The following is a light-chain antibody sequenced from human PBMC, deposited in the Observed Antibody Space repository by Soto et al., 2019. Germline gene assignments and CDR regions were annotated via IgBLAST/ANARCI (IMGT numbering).Light chain of an antibody. J-gene: IGKJ2*01. V-gene: IGKV3-20*01. Sequence: IVLTQSPDTLSLSPGERATLYCRASRSVSSSYLAWYQHKAGQAPRLLISGASNRATGIPDRFSGSESGTDFTLTISRLEPEDFAVYYCQHYGSSPPYTFGQGTKLEIK. CDR1: RSVSSSY. CDR3: QHYGSSPPYT. CDR2: GAS.